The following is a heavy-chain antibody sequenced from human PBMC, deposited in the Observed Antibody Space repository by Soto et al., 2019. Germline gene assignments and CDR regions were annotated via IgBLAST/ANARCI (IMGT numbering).Heavy chain of an antibody. J-gene: IGHJ5*02. V-gene: IGHV1-46*01. CDR3: AGSRYGSGSYFDP. D-gene: IGHD3-10*01. CDR1: GYTSTRYY. CDR2: TTPSGDST. Sequence: ASVKVSCKASGYTSTRYYMHWVRQAPGQGLEWMGITTPSGDSTTYAQKFQDRVAMTRDTSTRTVYIELRSLRSEDTAVYYCAGSRYGSGSYFDPWGQGTPVTVSS.